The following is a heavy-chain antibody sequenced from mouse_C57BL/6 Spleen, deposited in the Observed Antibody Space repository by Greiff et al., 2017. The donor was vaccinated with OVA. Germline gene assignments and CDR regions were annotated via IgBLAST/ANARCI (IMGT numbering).Heavy chain of an antibody. Sequence: QVQLQQPGAELVMPGASVKLSCKASGYTFTSYWMHWVKQRPGQGLEWIGEIDPSDSYTNYNQKFKGKSTLTVDKSASTAYMQLSSLTSEDSAVYYCATGNWDYWGQGTTLTVSS. V-gene: IGHV1-69*01. CDR3: ATGNWDY. CDR1: GYTFTSYW. CDR2: IDPSDSYT. J-gene: IGHJ2*01. D-gene: IGHD2-1*01.